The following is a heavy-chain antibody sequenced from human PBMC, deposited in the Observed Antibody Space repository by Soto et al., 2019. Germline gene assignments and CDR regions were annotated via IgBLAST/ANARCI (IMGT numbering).Heavy chain of an antibody. CDR3: AHSRCGGDCLQSYPSHYYYGMDV. V-gene: IGHV2-5*02. J-gene: IGHJ6*02. CDR1: GFSLSTSGVS. D-gene: IGHD2-21*02. CDR2: IYWDDVK. Sequence: QITLKESGPTLVKPTQTLTLTCTFSGFSLSTSGVSVGWIRQPPGKALEWLALIYWDDVKRYSPSLKSRLTITKDTPKNQVVLRMTNMDPVDTATYYCAHSRCGGDCLQSYPSHYYYGMDVWGQGTTVTVSS.